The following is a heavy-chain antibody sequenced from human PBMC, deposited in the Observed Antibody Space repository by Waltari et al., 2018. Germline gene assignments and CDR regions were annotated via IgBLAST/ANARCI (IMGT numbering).Heavy chain of an antibody. J-gene: IGHJ4*02. CDR3: ARGGMGYYYSDY. CDR2: VRYDGGNS. V-gene: IGHV3-30*02. CDR1: GFTFSNYD. Sequence: QVQLLESGGGVVQPGGSLRLSCAASGFTFSNYDMHWVRQAPGKGLEWVAFVRYDGGNSYNIDSVKGRFTVSRDNSKNTLYVQMNSLRPEDTVIYYCARGGMGYYYSDYWGQGTLVLVSS. D-gene: IGHD1-1*01.